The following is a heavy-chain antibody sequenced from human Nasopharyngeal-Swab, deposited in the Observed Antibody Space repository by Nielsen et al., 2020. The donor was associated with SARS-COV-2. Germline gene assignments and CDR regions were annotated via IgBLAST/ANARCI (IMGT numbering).Heavy chain of an antibody. CDR1: GGSFSGYY. CDR2: INHSGST. D-gene: IGHD4-17*01. J-gene: IGHJ4*02. V-gene: IGHV4-34*01. CDR3: AVALPRASTVTAHY. Sequence: SETLSLTCAVYGGSFSGYYWSWIRQPPGKGLEWIGEINHSGSTNYNPSLKSRVTISVDTSKNQFSLKLSSVTAADTAVYYCAVALPRASTVTAHYWGQGTLVTVSS.